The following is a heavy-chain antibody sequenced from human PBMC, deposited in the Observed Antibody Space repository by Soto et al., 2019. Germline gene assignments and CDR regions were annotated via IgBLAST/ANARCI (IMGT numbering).Heavy chain of an antibody. CDR3: AIGGVVVAAVDAFDI. D-gene: IGHD2-15*01. CDR2: INHSGST. J-gene: IGHJ3*02. CDR1: GGSFSGYY. Sequence: SETLSLTCAVYGGSFSGYYWSWIRQPPGKGLEWIGEINHSGSTNYNPSLKSRVTISVDTSKNQFSLKLSSVTAADTAVYYCAIGGVVVAAVDAFDIWGQGTMVTVSS. V-gene: IGHV4-34*01.